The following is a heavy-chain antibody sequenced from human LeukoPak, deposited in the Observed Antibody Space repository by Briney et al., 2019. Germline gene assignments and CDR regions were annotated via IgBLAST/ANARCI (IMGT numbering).Heavy chain of an antibody. Sequence: VASVKISCKASGYTFTSYYMHWVRQAPGQGLEWMGIINPSGGSTSYAQKFQGRVTITADKSTSTAYMELSSLRSEDTAVYYCARAPTLYYMDVWGKGTTVTVSS. CDR1: GYTFTSYY. V-gene: IGHV1-46*01. J-gene: IGHJ6*03. CDR2: INPSGGST. CDR3: ARAPTLYYMDV.